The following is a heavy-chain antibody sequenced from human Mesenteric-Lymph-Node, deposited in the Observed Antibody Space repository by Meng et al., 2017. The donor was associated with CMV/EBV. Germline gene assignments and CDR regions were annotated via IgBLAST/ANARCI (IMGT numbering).Heavy chain of an antibody. Sequence: GESLKISCAASGFTFSSYAMHWVRQAPGKGLEWVAFIRYDRSNRYYADSVKGRFTISRDNSKNTLYLQMNGLRAEDTAVYYCAKDFTGQLILLYYGLDVWGQGTTVTVSS. V-gene: IGHV3-30*02. D-gene: IGHD2-15*01. CDR2: IRYDRSNR. CDR3: AKDFTGQLILLYYGLDV. J-gene: IGHJ6*02. CDR1: GFTFSSYA.